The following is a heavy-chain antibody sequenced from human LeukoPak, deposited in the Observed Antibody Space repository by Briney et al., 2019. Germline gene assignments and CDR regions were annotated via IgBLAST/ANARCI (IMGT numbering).Heavy chain of an antibody. Sequence: VASVKVSCKASGYTFTGYYMHWVRQAPGQGLEWMGWINPNSGGTNYAQKFQGRVTMTRDTSISTAYMELSRLRSDDTAVYYCARDLNRVVRGVVGYWARGTLAPVPS. CDR2: INPNSGGT. CDR1: GYTFTGYY. V-gene: IGHV1-2*02. D-gene: IGHD3-10*01. J-gene: IGHJ4*02. CDR3: ARDLNRVVRGVVGY.